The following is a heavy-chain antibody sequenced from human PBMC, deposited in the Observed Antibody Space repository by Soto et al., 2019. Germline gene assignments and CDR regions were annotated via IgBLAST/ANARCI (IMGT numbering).Heavy chain of an antibody. CDR2: ISSSSSYI. Sequence: EVQLVESGGGLVKPGGSLRLSCAASGFTFSSYSMNWVRQAPGKGLEWVSSISSSSSYIYYADSVKGRFTISRDNAKNSLYLQMNSLRAEDTAVYYCERGEHDSSGYLPNFDYWGQGTLVTVSS. CDR1: GFTFSSYS. CDR3: ERGEHDSSGYLPNFDY. J-gene: IGHJ4*02. V-gene: IGHV3-21*01. D-gene: IGHD3-22*01.